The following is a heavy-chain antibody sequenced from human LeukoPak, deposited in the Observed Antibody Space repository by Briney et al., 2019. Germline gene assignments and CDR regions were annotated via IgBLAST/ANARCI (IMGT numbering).Heavy chain of an antibody. J-gene: IGHJ4*02. Sequence: GGSLRLSCAASGFTFSNYWMHWVRQAPGKGLVWVSRINSDGINTSYADSVKGRFTISRDNAKNSLYLQMNSLRAEDTALYYCARDQGGTDYWGQGTLVTVSS. CDR3: ARDQGGTDY. D-gene: IGHD1-26*01. V-gene: IGHV3-74*01. CDR1: GFTFSNYW. CDR2: INSDGINT.